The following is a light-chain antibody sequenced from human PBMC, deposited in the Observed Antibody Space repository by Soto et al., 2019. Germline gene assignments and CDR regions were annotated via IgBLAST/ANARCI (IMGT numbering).Light chain of an antibody. J-gene: IGKJ1*01. CDR1: QSVSSSY. CDR3: QRYGSSLWT. CDR2: GAS. V-gene: IGKV3-20*01. Sequence: EIVLTQSPGTLSLSPGERATLSCRASQSVSSSYLAWYQQRPGQAPRLLIYGASNRATGIPDRFSGSGSGTDFTLTISRLEPEDFAVYYCQRYGSSLWTFGQGTKVDIK.